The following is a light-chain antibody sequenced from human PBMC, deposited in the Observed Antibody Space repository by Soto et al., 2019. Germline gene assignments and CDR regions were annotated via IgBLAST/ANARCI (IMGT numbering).Light chain of an antibody. J-gene: IGLJ2*01. CDR3: SAYAGNNKLV. CDR2: EVS. V-gene: IGLV2-8*01. Sequence: QSALTQPPSASGSPGQSVTVSCTGTSSDVGGYNYVSWYQHHPGKAPKLMIYEVSKRPSGVPDRFSGSKSGNTASLTVSGLQAEVEADYYCSAYAGNNKLVFGGGTKLTVL. CDR1: SSDVGGYNY.